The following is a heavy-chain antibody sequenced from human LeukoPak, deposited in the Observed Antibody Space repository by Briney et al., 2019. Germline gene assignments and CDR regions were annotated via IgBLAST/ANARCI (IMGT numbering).Heavy chain of an antibody. CDR3: ARTGPYNWNYYYFDY. Sequence: ASVKVSCKASGYTFTSYYMHWVRQAPGQGLEWMGIINPSGGSTSYAQKFQGRVTMTRDTTTSTVYMELSSLRSEDTAVYYCARTGPYNWNYYYFDYWGQGTLVTVSS. J-gene: IGHJ4*02. V-gene: IGHV1-46*01. CDR2: INPSGGST. D-gene: IGHD1-7*01. CDR1: GYTFTSYY.